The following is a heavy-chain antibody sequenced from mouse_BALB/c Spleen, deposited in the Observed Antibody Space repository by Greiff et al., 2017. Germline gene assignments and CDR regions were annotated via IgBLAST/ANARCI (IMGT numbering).Heavy chain of an antibody. J-gene: IGHJ4*01. Sequence: VHVKQSGPELVKPGASVKISCKASGYTFTDYNMHWVKQSHGKSLEWIGYIYPYNGGTGYNQKFKSKATLTVDNSSSTAYMELRSLTSEDSAVYYCACSTTVVAGAMDYWGQGTSVTVSS. CDR1: GYTFTDYN. CDR3: ACSTTVVAGAMDY. D-gene: IGHD1-1*01. CDR2: IYPYNGGT. V-gene: IGHV1S29*02.